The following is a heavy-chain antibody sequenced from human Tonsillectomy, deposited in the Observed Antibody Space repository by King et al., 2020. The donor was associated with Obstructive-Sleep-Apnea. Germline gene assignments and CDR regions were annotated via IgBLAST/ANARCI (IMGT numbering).Heavy chain of an antibody. CDR1: GFTFSSYS. CDR2: ISSSSSYI. D-gene: IGHD3-10*01. J-gene: IGHJ4*02. Sequence: VQLVESGGGLVKPGGSLRLSCAASGFTFSSYSMNWVRQAPGKGLEWVSSISSSSSYIYYADSVKGRFTISRDNAKNSLYLQMNSLRAEDTAVYYCAREGSSEKLLWFGEFDYWGQGTLVTVSS. V-gene: IGHV3-21*01. CDR3: AREGSSEKLLWFGEFDY.